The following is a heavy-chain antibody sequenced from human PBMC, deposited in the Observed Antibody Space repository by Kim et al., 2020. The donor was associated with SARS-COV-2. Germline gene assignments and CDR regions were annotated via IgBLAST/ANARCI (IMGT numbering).Heavy chain of an antibody. Sequence: GGSLRLSCAASGFTFSSYAMSWVRQAPGKGLEWVSAISGSGGSTYYADSVKGRFTISRDNSKNTLYLQMNSLRAEDTAVYYCAKEAVVGRYSSSWYTGAFDIWGQGTMVTVSS. V-gene: IGHV3-23*01. J-gene: IGHJ3*02. CDR2: ISGSGGST. D-gene: IGHD6-13*01. CDR3: AKEAVVGRYSSSWYTGAFDI. CDR1: GFTFSSYA.